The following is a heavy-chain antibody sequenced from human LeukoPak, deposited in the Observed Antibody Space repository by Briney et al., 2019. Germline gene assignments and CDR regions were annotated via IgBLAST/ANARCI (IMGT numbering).Heavy chain of an antibody. D-gene: IGHD5-12*01. J-gene: IGHJ3*01. Sequence: SATLSLTCTVSGYFSTAYYWGWIRQPPGKGLEWIASIRHDGHTYYNPSLKSQVTISVDMSRNQFSLKLNSLTAADTAVYYCARQVATKGEWAFDVWGQGTMVTVSS. CDR2: IRHDGHT. V-gene: IGHV4-38-2*02. CDR1: GYFSTAYY. CDR3: ARQVATKGEWAFDV.